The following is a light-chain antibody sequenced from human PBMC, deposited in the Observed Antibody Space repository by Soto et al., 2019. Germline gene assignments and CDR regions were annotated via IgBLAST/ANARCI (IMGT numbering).Light chain of an antibody. Sequence: EIVLTQSPGTLSLSPGERATLSCRASQNVGSNYLAWYQQRPDQAPRLLIYAASTRASGIPDRFSGFGSGTDFTLIISNLEPEDFAVYYCQQYGRSPPFSFGPGTKVD. J-gene: IGKJ3*01. CDR1: QNVGSNY. V-gene: IGKV3-20*01. CDR2: AAS. CDR3: QQYGRSPPFS.